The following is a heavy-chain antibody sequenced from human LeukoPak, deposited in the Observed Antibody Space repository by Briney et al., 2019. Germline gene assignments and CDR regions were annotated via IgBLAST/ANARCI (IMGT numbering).Heavy chain of an antibody. CDR1: GYSFSTYW. CDR3: ARLVGDIYYFDY. CDR2: IYPGDFDT. J-gene: IGHJ4*02. Sequence: PGESLKISCKASGYSFSTYWIGWVRHMPGKGLEWMGNIYPGDFDTRYTTSFQGQVTISADRSISTAYLQWSSLKPSDTAIYYCARLVGDIYYFDYWGQGTLVTVSS. D-gene: IGHD1-26*01. V-gene: IGHV5-51*01.